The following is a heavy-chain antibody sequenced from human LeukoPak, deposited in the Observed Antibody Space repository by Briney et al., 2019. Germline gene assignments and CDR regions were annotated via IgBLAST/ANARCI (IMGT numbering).Heavy chain of an antibody. D-gene: IGHD2-2*01. CDR1: GGSISSYY. CDR3: ARGQRRNIVVVPAAMRAFDY. Sequence: SETLSLTCTVSGGSISSYYWSWIRQPAGKGLEWIGRIYTSGSTNYNPSLKSRVTMSVDTSKNQFSLKLSSVTAADTAVYYCARGQRRNIVVVPAAMRAFDYWGQGTLVTVPS. V-gene: IGHV4-4*07. CDR2: IYTSGST. J-gene: IGHJ4*02.